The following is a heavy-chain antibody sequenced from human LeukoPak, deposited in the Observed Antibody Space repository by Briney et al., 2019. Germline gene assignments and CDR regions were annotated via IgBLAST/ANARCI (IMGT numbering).Heavy chain of an antibody. Sequence: PSETLSLTCAVYGGSFSGYYWSWIRQPPGKGLEWIGEINHSGSTNYNPSLKSRVTISVDTSKNQFSLKLSSVTAADTAVYYCAGAVVRGVLHGFDPWGQGTLVTVSS. CDR3: AGAVVRGVLHGFDP. CDR1: GGSFSGYY. CDR2: INHSGST. D-gene: IGHD3-10*01. V-gene: IGHV4-34*01. J-gene: IGHJ5*02.